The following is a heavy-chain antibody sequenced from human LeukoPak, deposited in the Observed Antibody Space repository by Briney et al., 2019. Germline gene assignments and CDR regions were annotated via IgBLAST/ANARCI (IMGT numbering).Heavy chain of an antibody. CDR1: GFTFSSYE. D-gene: IGHD4-23*01. V-gene: IGHV3-48*03. CDR2: ISNSGSTI. J-gene: IGHJ4*02. CDR3: ARDYGGSSPFDY. Sequence: GGSLRLSCAASGFTFSSYEMNWVRQAPGKGLEWVSYISNSGSTIYYADSVKGRFTISRDNAKNSLYLQMNSLRAEDTAVYYCARDYGGSSPFDYWGQGTLVTVSS.